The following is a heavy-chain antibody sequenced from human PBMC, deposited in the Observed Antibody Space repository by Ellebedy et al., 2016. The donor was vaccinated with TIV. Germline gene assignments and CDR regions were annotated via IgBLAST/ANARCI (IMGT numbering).Heavy chain of an antibody. J-gene: IGHJ5*02. CDR1: GFTFSTSA. D-gene: IGHD3-10*01. CDR3: AHATVRA. V-gene: IGHV3-7*01. CDR2: IKQDGNEK. Sequence: GGSLRLXCAASGFTFSTSAMGWVRQAPGKGLEYVASIKQDGNEKYYVDSVKGRFTISRDNAKNSLYLQMNSLRAEDTAVYYCAHATVRAWGQGTLVTVSS.